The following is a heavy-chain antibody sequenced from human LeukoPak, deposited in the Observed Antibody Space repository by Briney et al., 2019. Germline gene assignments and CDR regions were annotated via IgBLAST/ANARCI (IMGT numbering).Heavy chain of an antibody. CDR3: ARGGIVGATKGGRYYFDY. J-gene: IGHJ4*02. D-gene: IGHD1-26*01. Sequence: GGSLRLSCAASGFTFSSYEMNWVRQAPGKGLEWVSYISSSGSTIYYADSVKGRFTISRDNAKNSLYLQMNSLRAEDTAVYYCARGGIVGATKGGRYYFDYWGQGTLVTVSS. CDR2: ISSSGSTI. V-gene: IGHV3-48*03. CDR1: GFTFSSYE.